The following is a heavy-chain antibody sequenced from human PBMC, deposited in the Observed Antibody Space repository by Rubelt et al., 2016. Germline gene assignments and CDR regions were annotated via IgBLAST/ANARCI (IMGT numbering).Heavy chain of an antibody. V-gene: IGHV1-3*01. CDR1: GYTFTSYA. D-gene: IGHD2-15*01. CDR3: ARGDIVVVVAASNPLDY. Sequence: QVQLVQSGAEVKKPGASVKVSCKASGYTFTSYAMHWVRQAPGQRLEWMGWINAGNGNTQYSQKFQGRVTITRATSGSTAYMEVSSLRSEDTAVYYCARGDIVVVVAASNPLDYWGQGTLVTVSS. J-gene: IGHJ4*02. CDR2: INAGNGNT.